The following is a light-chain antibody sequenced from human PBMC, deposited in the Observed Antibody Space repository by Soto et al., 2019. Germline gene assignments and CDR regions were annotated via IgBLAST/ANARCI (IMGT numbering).Light chain of an antibody. V-gene: IGKV1-33*01. CDR3: QQLSHWPFT. J-gene: IGKJ3*01. CDR1: QDISNY. CDR2: DSS. Sequence: IPMTQSPSSLSVSLGDRVTITCQASQDISNYLNWHQQRPGRAPKVLIYDSSDLETGVSSRFSGSGSGTNFTFTISSLEPEDFALYYCQQLSHWPFTFGPGTKVDIK.